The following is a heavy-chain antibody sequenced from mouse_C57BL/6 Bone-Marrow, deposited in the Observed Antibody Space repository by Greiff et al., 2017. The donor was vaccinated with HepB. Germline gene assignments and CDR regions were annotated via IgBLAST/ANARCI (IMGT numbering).Heavy chain of an antibody. CDR1: GYTFTSYW. CDR3: ARCPY. V-gene: IGHV1-59*01. J-gene: IGHJ2*01. Sequence: QAQLQQSGAELVRPGTSVKLSCKASGYTFTSYWMHWVKQRPGQGLEWIGVIDPSDSYTNYNQKFKGKATLTVDTSSSTAYMQLSSLTSEDSAVYYCARCPYWGQGTTLTVSS. CDR2: IDPSDSYT.